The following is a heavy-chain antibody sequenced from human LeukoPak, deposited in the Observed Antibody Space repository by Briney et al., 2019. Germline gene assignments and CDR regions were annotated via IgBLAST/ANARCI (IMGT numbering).Heavy chain of an antibody. CDR3: ARDAGRQWLTRPTA. CDR2: INPNSGGT. Sequence: ASVKVSCKASGYTFTGYYMHWVRRAPGQGLEWMGWINPNSGGTNYAQKFQGRVTMTRDTSISTAYMELSRLRSDDTAVYYCARDAGRQWLTRPTAWGQGTLVTVSS. J-gene: IGHJ4*02. CDR1: GYTFTGYY. D-gene: IGHD6-19*01. V-gene: IGHV1-2*02.